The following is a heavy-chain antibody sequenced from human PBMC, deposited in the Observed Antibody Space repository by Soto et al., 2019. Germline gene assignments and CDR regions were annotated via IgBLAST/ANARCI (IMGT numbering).Heavy chain of an antibody. D-gene: IGHD5-18*01. CDR2: INAGNGNT. Sequence: ASVKVSCKASGYTFTSYAMHWVRQAPGQRLEWMGWINAGNGNTKYSQKFQGRVTITRDTSASTAYMELSSLRSEDTAVYYCARDGGNTAMANWRFDYWGQGTLVNVSS. CDR3: ARDGGNTAMANWRFDY. V-gene: IGHV1-3*01. CDR1: GYTFTSYA. J-gene: IGHJ4*02.